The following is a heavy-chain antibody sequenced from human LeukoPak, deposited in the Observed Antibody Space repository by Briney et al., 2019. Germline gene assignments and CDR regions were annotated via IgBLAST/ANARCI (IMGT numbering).Heavy chain of an antibody. CDR1: GYTFTDYY. D-gene: IGHD6-19*01. J-gene: IGHJ4*02. CDR3: ARVLFYSSGNKSNRVDY. V-gene: IGHV1-2*02. CDR2: INPDSGGT. Sequence: ASVTVSCKASGYTFTDYYIHWVRQAPGQGLEWMGLINPDSGGTNYAQKFQGRVTMTRDTSIRTAYMELSRLRSDDTAVYYCARVLFYSSGNKSNRVDYWGQGTLVTVSS.